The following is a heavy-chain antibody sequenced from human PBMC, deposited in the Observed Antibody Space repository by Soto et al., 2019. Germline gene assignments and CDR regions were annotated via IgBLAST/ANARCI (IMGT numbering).Heavy chain of an antibody. Sequence: PSETLSLSCTVSGGSISSGGYYWSWIRQHPGKGLEWIGYIYYSGSTYYNPSLKSRVTISVDTSKNQFSLKLSSVTAADTAVYYCAREATFGGVIAYWGQGTLVTVAS. D-gene: IGHD3-16*02. CDR3: AREATFGGVIAY. CDR1: GGSISSGGYY. J-gene: IGHJ4*02. V-gene: IGHV4-31*03. CDR2: IYYSGST.